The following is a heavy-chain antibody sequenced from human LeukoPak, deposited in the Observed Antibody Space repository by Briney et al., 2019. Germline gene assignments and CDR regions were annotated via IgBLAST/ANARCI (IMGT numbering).Heavy chain of an antibody. CDR3: ARNIPVTRWGY. D-gene: IGHD2-21*01. Sequence: GGSLRLSCAASGITVSSNYMSWVRQAPGKGLEWVSLIYSAGSTYYADSVKGRFTISRDNSKNTVYLQMNSLRAEDTAVYYCARNIPVTRWGYWGQGTLVTVSS. CDR2: IYSAGST. CDR1: GITVSSNY. J-gene: IGHJ4*02. V-gene: IGHV3-66*01.